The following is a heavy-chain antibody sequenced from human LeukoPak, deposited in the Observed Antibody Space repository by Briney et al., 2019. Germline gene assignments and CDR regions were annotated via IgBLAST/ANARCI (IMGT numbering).Heavy chain of an antibody. D-gene: IGHD3-10*01. V-gene: IGHV1-2*02. Sequence: ASVKVSCEASGYTFTGYYMHWVRQAPGQGLEWMGWINPNSGGTNYAQKFQGRVTMTRDTSISTAYMELSRLRSDDTAVYYCAREPGDYYGSGSYDCWGQGTLVTVSS. CDR2: INPNSGGT. CDR3: AREPGDYYGSGSYDC. J-gene: IGHJ4*02. CDR1: GYTFTGYY.